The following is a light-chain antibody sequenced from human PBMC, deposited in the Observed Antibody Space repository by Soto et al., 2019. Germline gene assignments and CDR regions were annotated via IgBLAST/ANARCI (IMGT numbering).Light chain of an antibody. J-gene: IGKJ4*01. CDR1: QSLSSY. CDR2: DAS. V-gene: IGKV3-11*01. CDR3: PQRSNWLT. Sequence: ESVLTQSPGTLSLSPGERATLSCRASQSLSSYLAWYQQKPGQTPRLLIYDASNRATGIPARFSGSGSGTDFTLTISSLEPEDFAVYYCPQRSNWLTFGGGTKVDIK.